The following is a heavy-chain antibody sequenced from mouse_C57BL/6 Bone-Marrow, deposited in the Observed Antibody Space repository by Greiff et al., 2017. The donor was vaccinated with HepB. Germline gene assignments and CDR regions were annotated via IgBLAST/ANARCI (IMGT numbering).Heavy chain of an antibody. J-gene: IGHJ4*01. V-gene: IGHV5-16*01. Sequence: EVQVVESEGGLVQPGSSMKLSCTASGFTFSDYYMAWVRQVPEKGLEWVANINYDGSSTYYLDALKSRFIISRDNAKNILYLQMSSLKSEDTATYYCARAPNAMDYWGQGTSVTVSS. CDR1: GFTFSDYY. CDR2: INYDGSST. CDR3: ARAPNAMDY.